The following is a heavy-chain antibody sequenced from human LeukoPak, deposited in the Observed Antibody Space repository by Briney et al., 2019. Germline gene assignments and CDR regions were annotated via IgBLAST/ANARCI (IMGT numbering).Heavy chain of an antibody. CDR2: IYHSGST. CDR3: ARGAIAPRLLSY. J-gene: IGHJ4*02. V-gene: IGHV4-38-2*02. D-gene: IGHD6-6*01. CDR1: GDSISSANYF. Sequence: SETLSLTCTVSGDSISSANYFWSWIRQPPGKGLEWIGTIYHSGSTYYNPSLKSRVTISVDMSKNQLSLKMSSVTAAGTAVYYCARGAIAPRLLSYWGQGTLVTVSS.